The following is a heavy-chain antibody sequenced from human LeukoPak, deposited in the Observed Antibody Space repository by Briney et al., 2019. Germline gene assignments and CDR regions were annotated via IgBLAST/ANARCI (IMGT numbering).Heavy chain of an antibody. J-gene: IGHJ4*02. D-gene: IGHD3-10*01. Sequence: GSLRPSCVASGFSFSKFAMSWVRQAPGKGLEWVSGISDSGSRTYYADSVKGRFTISRDNSKSTLYLQLSRLRVDDTAVYYCAKDGTLWSGAYYFDYWGQGTLVTVSS. CDR2: ISDSGSRT. CDR1: GFSFSKFA. V-gene: IGHV3-23*01. CDR3: AKDGTLWSGAYYFDY.